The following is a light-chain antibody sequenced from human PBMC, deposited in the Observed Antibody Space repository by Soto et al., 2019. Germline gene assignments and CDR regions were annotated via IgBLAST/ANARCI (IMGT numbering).Light chain of an antibody. Sequence: DLQLTQSPSFMSASVGDRVTITCRASQNIDSWLAWYQQKPGKAPKLLIYKASFLEGGVPSRFSGSGSGTEFTLTISSLQPDDFASYYCQHYDSYSATFGQGTKLEIK. CDR1: QNIDSW. V-gene: IGKV1-5*03. CDR3: QHYDSYSAT. J-gene: IGKJ2*01. CDR2: KAS.